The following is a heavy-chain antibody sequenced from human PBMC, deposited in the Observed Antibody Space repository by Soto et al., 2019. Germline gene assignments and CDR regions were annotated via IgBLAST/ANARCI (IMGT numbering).Heavy chain of an antibody. J-gene: IGHJ4*02. CDR3: ARAVYPVSVYFDY. Sequence: QVQLVESGGGVVQPGRSLRLSCAASGFTFSSYGMHWVRQAPGKGLEWVAVIWYDGSNKYYADSVKGRFTISRDNSKNTLYLQMNSLRAEDTAVYYCARAVYPVSVYFDYWGQGTLVTVSS. CDR1: GFTFSSYG. V-gene: IGHV3-33*01. D-gene: IGHD2-8*01. CDR2: IWYDGSNK.